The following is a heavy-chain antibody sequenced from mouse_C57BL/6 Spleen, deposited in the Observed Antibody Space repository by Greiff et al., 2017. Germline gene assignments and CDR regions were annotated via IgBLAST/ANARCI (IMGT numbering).Heavy chain of an antibody. CDR2: IYPGDGDT. Sequence: VQLQESGAELVKPGASVKISCKASGYAFSSYWMNWVKQRPGKGLEWIGQIYPGDGDTNYNGKFKGKATLTADKSSSTAYMQLSSLTSEDAAVYFCARGGGSPLFAYWGQGTLVTVSA. V-gene: IGHV1-80*01. D-gene: IGHD1-1*01. J-gene: IGHJ3*01. CDR3: ARGGGSPLFAY. CDR1: GYAFSSYW.